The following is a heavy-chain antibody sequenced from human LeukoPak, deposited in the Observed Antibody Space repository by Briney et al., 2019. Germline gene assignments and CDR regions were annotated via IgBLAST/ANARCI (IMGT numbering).Heavy chain of an antibody. D-gene: IGHD7-27*01. J-gene: IGHJ4*02. CDR2: ISWNSGSI. CDR3: AKDANNWGYFDY. V-gene: IGHV3-9*03. CDR1: GFTFDDYA. Sequence: GRSLRLSCAASGFTFDDYAMHWVRQAPGKGLEWVSGISWNSGSIAYADSVKGRFTISRDNAKNSLYLQVNSLRAEDMALYYCAKDANNWGYFDYWGQGTLVTVSS.